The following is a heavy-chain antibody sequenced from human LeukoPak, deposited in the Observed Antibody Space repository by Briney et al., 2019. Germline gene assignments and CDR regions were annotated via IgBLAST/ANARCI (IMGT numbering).Heavy chain of an antibody. CDR1: ADTLSGDD. CDR2: MSPDDGFT. J-gene: IGHJ5*02. D-gene: IGHD3-3*01. V-gene: IGHV1-8*01. CDR3: ATESAITISGVVFHYFDP. Sequence: ASVKVSCKSSADTLSGDDVHWVRQAPGQGLEWLGWMSPDDGFTGYAQDFQGRLTMTTDTTINTVFMELSGLKSEGTAVYYCATESAITISGVVFHYFDPWGQGTLVTVSS.